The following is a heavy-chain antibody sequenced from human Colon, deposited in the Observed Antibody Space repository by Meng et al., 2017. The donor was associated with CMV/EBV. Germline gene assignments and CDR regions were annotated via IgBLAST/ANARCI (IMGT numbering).Heavy chain of an antibody. J-gene: IGHJ3*02. V-gene: IGHV1-2*02. CDR1: GYSFTDYY. D-gene: IGHD1-1*01. Sequence: ASVKVSCKTSGYSFTDYYIHWVRQAPGQGLEWMGWINPNSGGTARARKFQGRVTLTRDTSTNTAYMELRSLRSDDTALYYCARERTTTTQSALAIWGQGTKVTVSS. CDR3: ARERTTTTQSALAI. CDR2: INPNSGGT.